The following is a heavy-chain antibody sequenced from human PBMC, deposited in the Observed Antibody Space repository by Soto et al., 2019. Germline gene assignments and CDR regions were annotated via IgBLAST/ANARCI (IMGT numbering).Heavy chain of an antibody. J-gene: IGHJ4*02. D-gene: IGHD2-8*01. Sequence: SVKVSCKASGFTFTSSAFQWVRQARGQRLEWIGWIAVGSGYTNYAQRFQDRVTLTRDMSTATTYMELSRLTSEDTAIYYCAADATAWQQMVPSDYCGQGTLVTVSS. V-gene: IGHV1-58*01. CDR2: IAVGSGYT. CDR3: AADATAWQQMVPSDY. CDR1: GFTFTSSA.